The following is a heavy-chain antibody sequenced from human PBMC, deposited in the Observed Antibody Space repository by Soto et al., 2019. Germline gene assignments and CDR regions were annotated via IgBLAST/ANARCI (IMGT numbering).Heavy chain of an antibody. V-gene: IGHV3-30*18. CDR2: ISYDGSNK. CDR3: AKGTRSFGMDV. Sequence: GGSLRLSCAASGFTFSSYGMHWVRQAPGKGLEWVAVISYDGSNKYYADSVKGRFTISRDNSKNTLYLQMNSLRAEDTAVYYCAKGTRSFGMDVWGQGTTVTVSS. J-gene: IGHJ6*02. CDR1: GFTFSSYG. D-gene: IGHD1-1*01.